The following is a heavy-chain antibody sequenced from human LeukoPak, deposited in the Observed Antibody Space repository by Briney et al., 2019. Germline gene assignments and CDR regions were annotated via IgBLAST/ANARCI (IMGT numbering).Heavy chain of an antibody. J-gene: IGHJ4*02. D-gene: IGHD5-18*01. CDR1: GYTFTSYD. CDR2: INPNSGGT. Sequence: ASVNVSCKASGYTFTSYDISWVRQAPGQGLEWMGWINPNSGGTNYAQKFQGRVTMTRDTSISTAYMKLSRLRSDDTAVYYCARDATAMGYDFDYWGQGTLVTVSS. CDR3: ARDATAMGYDFDY. V-gene: IGHV1-2*02.